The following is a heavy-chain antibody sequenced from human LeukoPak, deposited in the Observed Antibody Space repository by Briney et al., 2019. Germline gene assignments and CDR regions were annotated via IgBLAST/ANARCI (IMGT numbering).Heavy chain of an antibody. CDR1: GFTFSSNS. J-gene: IGHJ6*02. V-gene: IGHV3-48*04. CDR3: ARERILTGYGPYGLDV. D-gene: IGHD3-9*01. Sequence: PGGSLRLSCAASGFTFSSNSMNWVRQAPGKGLEWVSYISSTGGTIYYADSMKGRFTISRDNAKNSLYLQMNSLRVEDTAVYYCARERILTGYGPYGLDVWGQGTTVTVSS. CDR2: ISSTGGTI.